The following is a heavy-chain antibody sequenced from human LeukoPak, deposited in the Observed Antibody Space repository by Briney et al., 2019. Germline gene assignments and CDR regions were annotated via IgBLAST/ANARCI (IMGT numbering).Heavy chain of an antibody. CDR1: GFTFDDYA. V-gene: IGHV3-43*02. J-gene: IGHJ4*02. CDR2: ISGDGGST. Sequence: GGSLRLSCAASGFTFDDYAMHWVRQAPGKGLEWVSLISGDGGSTYYADSVKGRFIISRDNSKNSLYLQMNSLRTEDTALYYCAKVASYYDILTGYYIWGQGTLVTVSS. D-gene: IGHD3-9*01. CDR3: AKVASYYDILTGYYI.